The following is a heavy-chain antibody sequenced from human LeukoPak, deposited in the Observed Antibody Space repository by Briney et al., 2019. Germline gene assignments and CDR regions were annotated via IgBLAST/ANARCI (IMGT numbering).Heavy chain of an antibody. D-gene: IGHD3-22*01. CDR3: ARGGSSGYYSQSKFDY. J-gene: IGHJ4*02. CDR2: IREGGGEK. Sequence: GGSLRLSCGASGFTFSNYWMTWVRQAPGKGLEWVANIREGGGEKYYVDSVKGRFTISRDNAKNTLYLQMSSLRAEDTAVYYCARGGSSGYYSQSKFDYWGQGTLVTVSS. CDR1: GFTFSNYW. V-gene: IGHV3-7*01.